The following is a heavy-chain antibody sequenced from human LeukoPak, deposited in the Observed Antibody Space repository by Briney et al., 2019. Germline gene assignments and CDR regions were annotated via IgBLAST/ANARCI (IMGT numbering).Heavy chain of an antibody. CDR1: GFTFSIYS. CDR2: IISGGSNI. CDR3: ARDSPDSSSYYSVY. J-gene: IGHJ4*02. D-gene: IGHD3-22*01. V-gene: IGHV3-21*01. Sequence: GGSLSLSWAASGFTFSIYSMRWVRHAAGKGLEWVSSIISGGSNIYYADSVKGRFTISRDTAKNSLYLQMNSLRAEDTALYYCARDSPDSSSYYSVYWGQGTLVTVSS.